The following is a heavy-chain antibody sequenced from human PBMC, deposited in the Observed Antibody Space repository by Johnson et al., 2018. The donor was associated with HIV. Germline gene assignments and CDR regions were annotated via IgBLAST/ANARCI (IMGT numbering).Heavy chain of an antibody. CDR2: ISGSGNSI. CDR3: ARDRKSGSYGVDAFDI. V-gene: IGHV3-11*01. Sequence: QVQLVESGGGVVQPGRSLRLSCAVSGVIFSDYYMSWIRQAPGKGLEWVSYISGSGNSIYYADSVKGRFTISRDNAKNSLYLQMNSLRAEDTAVYYCARDRKSGSYGVDAFDICGQGPMVTVSS. D-gene: IGHD1-26*01. J-gene: IGHJ3*02. CDR1: GVIFSDYY.